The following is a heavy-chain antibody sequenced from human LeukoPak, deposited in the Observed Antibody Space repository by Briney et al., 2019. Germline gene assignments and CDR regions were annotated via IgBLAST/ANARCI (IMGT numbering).Heavy chain of an antibody. Sequence: PGRSLRLSCAASGFTFSSYAMHWVRQAPGKGLEWVAVISYDGSNKYYADSVKGRFTISRDNSKNTLYLQMNSLRAEDTAVYYCARATAIDSHYYYYYMDVWGKGTTVTVSS. CDR3: ARATAIDSHYYYYYMDV. J-gene: IGHJ6*03. CDR1: GFTFSSYA. V-gene: IGHV3-30*04. D-gene: IGHD2-21*01. CDR2: ISYDGSNK.